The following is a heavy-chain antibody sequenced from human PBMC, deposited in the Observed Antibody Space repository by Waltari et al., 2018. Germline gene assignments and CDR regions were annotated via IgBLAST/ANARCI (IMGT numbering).Heavy chain of an antibody. CDR2: INAGNGNT. CDR1: GYTFTSYA. V-gene: IGHV1-3*03. J-gene: IGHJ6*03. CDR3: ARSPHYYDSSGSLYYYMDV. D-gene: IGHD3-22*01. Sequence: QVQLVQSGAAVKKPGASVTVSCKASGYTFTSYAMHWVRQAPGHRLEWMGWINAGNGNTKYSQEFQGRVTITRDTSASTAYMELSSLRSEDMAVYYCARSPHYYDSSGSLYYYMDVWGKGTTVTVSS.